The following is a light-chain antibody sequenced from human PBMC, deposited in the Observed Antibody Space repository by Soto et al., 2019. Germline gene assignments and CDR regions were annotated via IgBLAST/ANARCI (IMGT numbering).Light chain of an antibody. V-gene: IGKV3-15*01. CDR2: EGS. CDR1: QSIGIH. Sequence: EIVMTQSPATLSVSPGERATLSCRASQSIGIHLAWYQQKPGQAPSLLIYEGSTRATGVPARFNGSVSELDFTLTISRLQSADFAVYSCQQYKDWPRTFGQGTKVPIK. J-gene: IGKJ1*01. CDR3: QQYKDWPRT.